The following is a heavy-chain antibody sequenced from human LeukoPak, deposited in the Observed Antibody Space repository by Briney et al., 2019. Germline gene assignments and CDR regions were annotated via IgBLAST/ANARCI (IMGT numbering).Heavy chain of an antibody. D-gene: IGHD6-13*01. CDR2: IYHSGST. V-gene: IGHV4-4*02. Sequence: PSGTLSLTCAVSGGSISSGNWWTWVRQPPEKWLEGIGEIYHSGSTYYNPSLKSRVTISIDKSKNQFSLKLSSVTAADTAVYYCASRVPAAGDALDIWGQGTMVTVST. CDR3: ASRVPAAGDALDI. CDR1: GGSISSGNW. J-gene: IGHJ3*02.